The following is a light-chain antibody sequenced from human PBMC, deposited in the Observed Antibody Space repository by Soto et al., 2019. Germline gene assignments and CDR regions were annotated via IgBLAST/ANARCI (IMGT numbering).Light chain of an antibody. J-gene: IGKJ4*01. Sequence: DIQMTQSPSSLSASVGDRVTITCRASQGISNYLAWYQQKPGKVPKIIIYAASTLQSGVPSRFSGSGSGTDGTLTISSLQTDDGATYYCQQYKSYPLTFGGGTKVDIK. CDR1: QGISNY. CDR2: AAS. V-gene: IGKV1-27*01. CDR3: QQYKSYPLT.